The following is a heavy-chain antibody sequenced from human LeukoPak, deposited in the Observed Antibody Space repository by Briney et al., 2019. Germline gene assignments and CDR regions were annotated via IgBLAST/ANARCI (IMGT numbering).Heavy chain of an antibody. D-gene: IGHD6-19*01. J-gene: IGHJ4*02. CDR1: GFTFSNYN. CDR2: ISGSSSTI. V-gene: IGHV3-48*04. Sequence: GGSLRLSCAASGFTFSNYNMNWVRQAPGKGLEWVSYISGSSSTIYYADSVKGRFTISRDNAKNSLYLQMNSLRAEDTAVYYCARGVAVTGTSHFDYWGQGTLVTVSS. CDR3: ARGVAVTGTSHFDY.